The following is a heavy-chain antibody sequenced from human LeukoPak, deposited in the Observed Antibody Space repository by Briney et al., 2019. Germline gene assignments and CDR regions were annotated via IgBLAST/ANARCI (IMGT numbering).Heavy chain of an antibody. J-gene: IGHJ4*02. V-gene: IGHV4-34*01. Sequence: GSLRLSCAVYGFTFSDYNMNWVRQPPGKGLEWIGEIYHSGSTNYNPSLKSRVTISVDKSKNQFSLKLSSVTAADTAVYYCARVRGSYSAFNYWGQGTLVTVSS. CDR1: GFTFSDYN. CDR3: ARVRGSYSAFNY. D-gene: IGHD1-26*01. CDR2: IYHSGST.